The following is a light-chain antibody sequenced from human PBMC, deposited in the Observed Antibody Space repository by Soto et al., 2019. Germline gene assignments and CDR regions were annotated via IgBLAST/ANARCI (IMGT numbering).Light chain of an antibody. Sequence: EIVLTQSPATLSLSPGERATLSCRASQSVSSYLAWYQQKPGQAPRLLIYDASSRATGIPARFSGSGSGTDFTLTISSLEAEDFAVYYWQQRSNSFTSGPGTKVDIK. CDR1: QSVSSY. CDR2: DAS. J-gene: IGKJ3*01. V-gene: IGKV3-11*01. CDR3: QQRSNSFT.